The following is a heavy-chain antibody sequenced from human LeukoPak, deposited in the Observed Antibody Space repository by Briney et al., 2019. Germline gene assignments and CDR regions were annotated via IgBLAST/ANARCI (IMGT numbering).Heavy chain of an antibody. V-gene: IGHV1-18*01. CDR3: ARDLDVNSSSWYSIYYYHYGMDV. Sequence: GASVKVSCKASGYTFTSYGISWVRQAPGQGLEWMGWISAYNGNTNYAQKLQGRVTMTTDTSTSTAYMELRSLRSDDTAVYYCARDLDVNSSSWYSIYYYHYGMDVWGQGTTVTVSS. D-gene: IGHD6-13*01. J-gene: IGHJ6*02. CDR1: GYTFTSYG. CDR2: ISAYNGNT.